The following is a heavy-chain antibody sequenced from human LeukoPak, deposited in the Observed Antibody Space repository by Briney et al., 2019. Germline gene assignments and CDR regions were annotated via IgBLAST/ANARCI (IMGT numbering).Heavy chain of an antibody. Sequence: ASVKVSCKASGGTFSSYAISWVRQAPGQGLEWMGGIIPIFGTANYAQKFQGRVTITADESTSTAYMELSSLRSEDTAAYYCARGDYYENFQHWGQGTLVTVSS. CDR3: ARGDYYENFQH. D-gene: IGHD3-10*01. J-gene: IGHJ1*01. V-gene: IGHV1-69*13. CDR2: IIPIFGTA. CDR1: GGTFSSYA.